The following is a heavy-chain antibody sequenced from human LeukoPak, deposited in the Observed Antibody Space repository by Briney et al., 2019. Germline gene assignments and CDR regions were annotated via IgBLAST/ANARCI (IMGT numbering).Heavy chain of an antibody. CDR1: GYSFTSYW. CDR3: ARPAQAGTGVVDAFDI. J-gene: IGHJ3*02. V-gene: IGHV5-51*01. D-gene: IGHD6-13*01. CDR2: IYPGDSDT. Sequence: GESLKISCKGSGYSFTSYWIGWVRQMPGKGLEWMVIIYPGDSDTRYSPSFQGQVTISADKSISTAYLQWSSLKASDTAMYYCARPAQAGTGVVDAFDIWGQGTMVTVSS.